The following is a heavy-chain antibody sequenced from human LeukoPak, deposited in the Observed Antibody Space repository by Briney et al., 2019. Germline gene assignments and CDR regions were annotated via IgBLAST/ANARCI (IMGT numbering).Heavy chain of an antibody. CDR2: ISGSGGST. CDR3: AKEGLCTTTSCYREFDY. Sequence: GGSLRLSCAASGFTFSSYAMSWVRQAPGKGLEWVSAISGSGGSTYYADSVKGRFTISIDNAKNSLYLQMNSLTAEDTAVYYCAKEGLCTTTSCYREFDYWGQGTLVTVSS. D-gene: IGHD2-2*01. J-gene: IGHJ4*02. CDR1: GFTFSSYA. V-gene: IGHV3-23*01.